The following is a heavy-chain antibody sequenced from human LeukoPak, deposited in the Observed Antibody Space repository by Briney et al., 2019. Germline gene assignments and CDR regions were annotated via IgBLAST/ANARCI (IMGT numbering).Heavy chain of an antibody. J-gene: IGHJ5*02. Sequence: ASVKVSCKASGFTFTSSAVQWVRQARGQRLEWIGWVVVGSGNTNYAQKFQERVTITRDMSTSTAYMELSSLRSEDTAVYYCAADITMIQGGLTWFDPWGQGTLVTVSS. CDR1: GFTFTSSA. CDR2: VVVGSGNT. CDR3: AADITMIQGGLTWFDP. D-gene: IGHD3-22*01. V-gene: IGHV1-58*01.